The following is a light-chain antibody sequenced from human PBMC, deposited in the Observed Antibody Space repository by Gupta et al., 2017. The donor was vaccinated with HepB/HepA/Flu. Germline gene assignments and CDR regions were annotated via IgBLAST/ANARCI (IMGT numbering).Light chain of an antibody. CDR1: QSVSSRR. CDR2: DAS. J-gene: IGKJ1*01. CDR3: QQYGWAIRT. Sequence: IVLTQSPGTLSMSPGETATLSCRASQSVSSRRLAWYQQKSGQAPRLLIYDASSRITGTPHRCSGSGSGTDVTLTISRLEPEDFAVYYCQQYGWAIRTFGQGTKVEIK. V-gene: IGKV3-20*01.